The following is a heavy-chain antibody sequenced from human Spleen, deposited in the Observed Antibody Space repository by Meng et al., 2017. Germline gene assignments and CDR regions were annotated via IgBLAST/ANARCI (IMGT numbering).Heavy chain of an antibody. D-gene: IGHD6-13*01. CDR1: GYTFPDYW. CDR3: ARDEDISAAGKLFGDY. CDR2: INPKSGDT. V-gene: IGHV1-2*06. Sequence: QVELVQAGAEGKKPASAVKVPCKASGYTFPDYWLHWVRRAPGQGLEWMGRINPKSGDTHYAQRFQGRVTMTGDTSISTAYMELSGLRSDDTAMYYCARDEDISAAGKLFGDYWGQGTLVTVSS. J-gene: IGHJ4*02.